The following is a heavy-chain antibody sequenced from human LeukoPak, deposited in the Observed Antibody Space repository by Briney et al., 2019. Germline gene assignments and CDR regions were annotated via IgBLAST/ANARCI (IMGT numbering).Heavy chain of an antibody. V-gene: IGHV3-21*01. CDR1: GFTFSDYD. CDR2: ISYLSSHV. CDR3: GRAFPPLRTSSAGDL. J-gene: IGHJ4*02. D-gene: IGHD3-16*01. Sequence: GGSLRLSCSASGFTFSDYDMNWVRQAPGQGLEWVSSISYLSSHVYYADSVKGRFSISRDNAKNSLYLQMNSLGAEDTAIYYCGRAFPPLRTSSAGDLWGQGILVTVSS.